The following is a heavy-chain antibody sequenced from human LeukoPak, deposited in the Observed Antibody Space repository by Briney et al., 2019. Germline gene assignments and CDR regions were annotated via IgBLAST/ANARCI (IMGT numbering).Heavy chain of an antibody. CDR1: GGSISSYY. V-gene: IGHV4-39*01. CDR2: IYYSGSS. Sequence: SETLSLTCTVSGGSISSYYWGWIRQPPGKGLEWIGSIYYSGSSYYNPSLKSRVTISVDTSKNQFSLKLSSVTAADTAVYYCARPYYGSGSSFDYWGQGTLVTVSS. D-gene: IGHD3-10*01. J-gene: IGHJ4*02. CDR3: ARPYYGSGSSFDY.